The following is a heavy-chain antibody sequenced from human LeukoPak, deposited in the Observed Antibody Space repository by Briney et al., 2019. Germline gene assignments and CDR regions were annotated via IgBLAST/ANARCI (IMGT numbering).Heavy chain of an antibody. J-gene: IGHJ4*02. CDR2: IYPSGTS. V-gene: IGHV4-4*07. CDR1: GGSISGYY. CDR3: ARSGYGGKGFDY. Sequence: QVQLQESGPGLVRPSETLSLTCTVSGGSISGYYWSWIRQPAGKGLEWIGRIYPSGTSNYNPSLKSRVTMSEDTSMNQFSLNLTSLTAADTAVFYCARSGYGGKGFDYWGQGTLVTVSS. D-gene: IGHD4-23*01.